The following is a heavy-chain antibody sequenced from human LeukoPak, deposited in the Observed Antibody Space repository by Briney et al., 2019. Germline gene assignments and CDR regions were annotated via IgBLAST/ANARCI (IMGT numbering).Heavy chain of an antibody. CDR1: GGSISSSSYY. Sequence: ASETLSLTCTVSGGSISSSSYYWGWIRQPPGKGLEWIGSIYYSGSTYYNPSLKSRVTISIDTSKNQFSLKVSSVTAADTAVYYCARQDSSSSGTYYFDHWGQGTLVTVSS. V-gene: IGHV4-39*07. CDR2: IYYSGST. J-gene: IGHJ4*02. CDR3: ARQDSSSSGTYYFDH. D-gene: IGHD6-6*01.